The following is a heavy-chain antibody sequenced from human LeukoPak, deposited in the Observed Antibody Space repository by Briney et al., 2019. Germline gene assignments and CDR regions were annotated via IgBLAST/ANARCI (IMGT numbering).Heavy chain of an antibody. CDR1: GHSISSGYY. CDR3: AKHLQFRWALVY. D-gene: IGHD1-26*01. Sequence: SETLSLTCAVSGHSISSGYYWGWIRQPPGKGLEWIGTISYSGNTYYNPSLKSRVTISVDTSKNQFSLRLNSVTAADTAVYYCAKHLQFRWALVYWGKRFLVTVSS. CDR2: ISYSGNT. V-gene: IGHV4-38-2*01. J-gene: IGHJ4*01.